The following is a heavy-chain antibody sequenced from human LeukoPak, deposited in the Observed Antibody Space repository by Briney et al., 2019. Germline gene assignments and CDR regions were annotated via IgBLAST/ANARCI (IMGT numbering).Heavy chain of an antibody. CDR3: AKTEEGRQTQQTYYYYYYGMDV. V-gene: IGHV3-30*18. J-gene: IGHJ6*04. Sequence: GRSLRLSCAASGFTFSSYGMHWVRQAPGKGLEWVAVISYDGSNKYYADSVKGRFTISRDNSKNTLYLQMNSLRAEDTAVYYCAKTEEGRQTQQTYYYYYYGMDVWGKGTTVTVSS. D-gene: IGHD1/OR15-1a*01. CDR2: ISYDGSNK. CDR1: GFTFSSYG.